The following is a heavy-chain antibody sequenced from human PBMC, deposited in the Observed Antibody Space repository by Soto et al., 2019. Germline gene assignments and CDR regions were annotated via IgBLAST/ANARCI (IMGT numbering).Heavy chain of an antibody. CDR3: ARAVGRDGSSWNRGAFDY. J-gene: IGHJ4*02. D-gene: IGHD1-1*01. Sequence: ASVKVSCTSSGYRFTGYYLHWMRLAPGRGFERMKWINPDTGGTDLTQKFQAWVTMTRDTSMSTAYMGLTNVKPDDTAVYFCARAVGRDGSSWNRGAFDYWGKGSLVTVS. CDR1: GYRFTGYY. CDR2: INPDTGGT. V-gene: IGHV1-2*04.